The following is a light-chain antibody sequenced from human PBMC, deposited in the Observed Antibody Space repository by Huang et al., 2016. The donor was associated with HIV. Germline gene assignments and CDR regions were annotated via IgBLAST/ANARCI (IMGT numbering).Light chain of an antibody. J-gene: IGKJ4*01. CDR3: QQRSNWALT. Sequence: EIVLTQSPATLSLSPGERATLSGRASQSVSSYLAWYQQKPGQAPRLLIYDASNRATGIPARLSGSGSGTDFTLTISSLEPEDFAIYYCQQRSNWALTFGGGTKVEIK. CDR1: QSVSSY. V-gene: IGKV3-11*01. CDR2: DAS.